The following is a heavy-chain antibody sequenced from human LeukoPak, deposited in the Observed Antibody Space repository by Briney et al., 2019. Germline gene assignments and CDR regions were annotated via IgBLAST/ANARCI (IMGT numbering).Heavy chain of an antibody. V-gene: IGHV3-7*01. D-gene: IGHD2-2*01. CDR1: GFTLSSYW. Sequence: GGSLRLSCAASGFTLSSYWMSWVREAPGKGLEWVAHIKQDGSGKYYVDSVEGGFTISRDNAKNSLYLQMNSLRAEDTAVYYCARDFCSSTSCYVRRSWFDPWGQGTLVTVSS. J-gene: IGHJ5*02. CDR3: ARDFCSSTSCYVRRSWFDP. CDR2: IKQDGSGK.